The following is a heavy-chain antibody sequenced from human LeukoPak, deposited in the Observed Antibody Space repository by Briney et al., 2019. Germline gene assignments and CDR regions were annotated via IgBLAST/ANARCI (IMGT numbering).Heavy chain of an antibody. CDR1: GFTFSSYA. Sequence: KSGGSLRLSCAASGFTFSSYAMHWVRQAPGKGLEWVAVISYDGSNKYYADSVKGRFTISRDNSKNTLYLQMNSLRAEDTAVYYCARGSFIAARLSYFDYWGQGTLVTVSS. D-gene: IGHD6-6*01. CDR2: ISYDGSNK. J-gene: IGHJ4*02. V-gene: IGHV3-30-3*01. CDR3: ARGSFIAARLSYFDY.